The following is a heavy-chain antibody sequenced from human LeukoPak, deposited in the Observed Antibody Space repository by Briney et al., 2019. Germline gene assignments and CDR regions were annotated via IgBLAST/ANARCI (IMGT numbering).Heavy chain of an antibody. J-gene: IGHJ5*02. CDR2: INTNTGNP. D-gene: IGHD6-13*01. CDR1: GGTFSSYA. CDR3: ARKRLAAAGNWFDP. Sequence: ASVKVSCKASGGTFSSYAISWVRQAPGQGLEWMGWINTNTGNPTYAQGFTGRFVFSLDTSVSTAYLQISSLKAEDTAVYYCARKRLAAAGNWFDPWGQGTLVTVSS. V-gene: IGHV7-4-1*02.